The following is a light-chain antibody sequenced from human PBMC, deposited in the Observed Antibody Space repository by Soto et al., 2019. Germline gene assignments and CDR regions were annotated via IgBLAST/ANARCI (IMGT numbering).Light chain of an antibody. V-gene: IGKV1-5*03. Sequence: DIQMTQSPSTLSASVGDRVTIICRASQSVDSWLAWYQLKPGKAPKILISKASTLESGVPSRFSGSGSGTEFTLTISSLQPDDSAAYYCQQYNIYSTLGQGTKV. CDR1: QSVDSW. J-gene: IGKJ1*01. CDR3: QQYNIYST. CDR2: KAS.